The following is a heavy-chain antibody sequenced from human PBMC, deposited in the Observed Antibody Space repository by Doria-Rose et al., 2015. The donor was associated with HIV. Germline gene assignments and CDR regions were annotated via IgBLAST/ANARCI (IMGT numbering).Heavy chain of an antibody. Sequence: QESGPVLVKPTETLTLTCTVSGVSLSSPGLGVSWIRQPPGKALEWLANIFSDDQRSYKTSLTSRLIISRGTSKSQVVLTMTDMDLVDTATYYCARIKSSRWYHKYYFDSWGQGTLVIVSA. CDR2: IFSDDQR. CDR1: GVSLSSPGLG. J-gene: IGHJ4*02. V-gene: IGHV2-26*01. D-gene: IGHD6-13*01. CDR3: ARIKSSRWYHKYYFDS.